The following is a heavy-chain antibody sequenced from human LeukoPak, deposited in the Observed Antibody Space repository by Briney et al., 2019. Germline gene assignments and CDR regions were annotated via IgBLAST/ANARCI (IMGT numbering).Heavy chain of an antibody. CDR2: ISTSGDST. D-gene: IGHD2-2*01. J-gene: IGHJ4*02. CDR3: ARGYHASSHLFAY. V-gene: IGHV3-23*01. CDR1: GFTFSNCA. Sequence: GRSLRLSCVASGFTFSNCAISWVRQAPVKGLEWGSAISTSGDSTYYADSLKGRFTISRDNSMNTFYRQMNRVRAEDTAVYFCARGYHASSHLFAYWRQGPLVTVFS.